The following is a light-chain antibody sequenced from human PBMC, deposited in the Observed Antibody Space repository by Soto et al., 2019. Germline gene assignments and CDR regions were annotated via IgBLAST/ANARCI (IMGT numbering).Light chain of an antibody. Sequence: QPVLTQPPSASVTPGQRIAISCSGGSSNIGSNYVYWYRQVPGTAPKLLIYTNDQRPSGVPDRFSGSKSGTSASLAISGLRSEDEADYYCATWDDSLRGVLFGGGTKVTVL. CDR1: SSNIGSNY. CDR3: ATWDDSLRGVL. V-gene: IGLV1-47*01. CDR2: TND. J-gene: IGLJ2*01.